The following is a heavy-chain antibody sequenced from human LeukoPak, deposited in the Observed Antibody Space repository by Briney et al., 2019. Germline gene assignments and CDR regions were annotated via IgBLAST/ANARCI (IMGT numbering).Heavy chain of an antibody. Sequence: GGSLRLSCAASGFTFSSYWMSWVRQAPGKGLEWVSSISSSSSYIYYADSVKGRFTISRDNAKNSLYLQMNSLRAEDTAVYYCARVGYCSSTSCSLSDYWGQGTLVTVSS. CDR1: GFTFSSYW. J-gene: IGHJ4*02. CDR2: ISSSSSYI. V-gene: IGHV3-21*01. D-gene: IGHD2-2*01. CDR3: ARVGYCSSTSCSLSDY.